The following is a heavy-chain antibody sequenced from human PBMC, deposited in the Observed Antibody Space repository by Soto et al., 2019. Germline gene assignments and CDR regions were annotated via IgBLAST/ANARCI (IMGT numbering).Heavy chain of an antibody. Sequence: QLQLQESGSGLVKPSQTLSLTCAVSGGSITSGNTYSWSWIRQPPGKGLEWIGSISHTGTTSYNPSLNSRVSMSVDKSKNQFSLKLASVTAADMAVYYCARAVTPYFGTWFDPWGQGTLVTVSS. CDR2: ISHTGTT. J-gene: IGHJ5*02. V-gene: IGHV4-30-2*01. CDR1: GGSITSGNTYS. D-gene: IGHD3-10*01. CDR3: ARAVTPYFGTWFDP.